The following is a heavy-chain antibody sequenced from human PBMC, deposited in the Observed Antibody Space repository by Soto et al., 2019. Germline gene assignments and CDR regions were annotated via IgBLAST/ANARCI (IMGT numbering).Heavy chain of an antibody. CDR2: IYYSGST. CDR3: AGLLWFGKLLSTSKKVDY. V-gene: IGHV4-59*01. Sequence: SETLSLTCTVSGGSIGSYYWSWIRQPPGKGLEWIGYIYYSGSTNYNPSLKSRVTISVDTSKNQFSLKLSSVTAADTAVYYCAGLLWFGKLLSTSKKVDYWGQGTLVTVSS. D-gene: IGHD3-10*01. J-gene: IGHJ4*02. CDR1: GGSIGSYY.